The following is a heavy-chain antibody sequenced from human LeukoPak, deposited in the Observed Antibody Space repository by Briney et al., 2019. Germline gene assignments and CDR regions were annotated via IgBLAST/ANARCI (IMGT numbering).Heavy chain of an antibody. CDR2: ISNSGGST. CDR1: GFTFSSHA. Sequence: PGASLRLSCAASGFTFSSHAMSWVRQAPGKGLEWVSAISNSGGSTHYADSVKGRFTISRDNSKNTLYLQMNSLRAEDTVVYYCAKGGSRGYSYGYLDYWGQGTLVPVSS. CDR3: AKGGSRGYSYGYLDY. D-gene: IGHD5-18*01. J-gene: IGHJ4*02. V-gene: IGHV3-23*01.